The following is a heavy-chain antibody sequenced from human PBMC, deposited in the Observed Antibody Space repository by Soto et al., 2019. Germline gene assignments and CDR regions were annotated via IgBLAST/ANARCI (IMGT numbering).Heavy chain of an antibody. J-gene: IGHJ6*02. CDR1: GGSFSGYY. Sequence: SETLSLTCAVYGGSFSGYYWSWIRQPPGKGLEWIGEINHSGSTNYNPSLKSRVTISVDTSKNQFSLKLSSVTAADTAVYYCARISVYYYYYGMDVWGQGTTVTASS. D-gene: IGHD3-16*02. V-gene: IGHV4-34*01. CDR2: INHSGST. CDR3: ARISVYYYYYGMDV.